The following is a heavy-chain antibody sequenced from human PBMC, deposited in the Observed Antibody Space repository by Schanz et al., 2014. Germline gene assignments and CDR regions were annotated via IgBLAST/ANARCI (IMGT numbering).Heavy chain of an antibody. J-gene: IGHJ4*02. V-gene: IGHV3-21*01. Sequence: VHLVESGGGVVQPGGSLRLSCAASGFNFSTYALHWVRQAPGKGLEWVSSISDSSSYIYYADSVKGRFTISRDNAKNSLYLQMSSLRAEDTAVYYCAREVGAAAGLAWGLDYWGRGTLVTVSS. CDR1: GFNFSTYA. D-gene: IGHD6-13*01. CDR3: AREVGAAAGLAWGLDY. CDR2: ISDSSSYI.